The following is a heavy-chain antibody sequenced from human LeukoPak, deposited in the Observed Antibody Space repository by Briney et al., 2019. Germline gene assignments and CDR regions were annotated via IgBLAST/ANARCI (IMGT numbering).Heavy chain of an antibody. CDR1: GFTLSHYG. V-gene: IGHV3-33*01. D-gene: IGHD5-24*01. CDR3: VRGSGGDGYSYWGDY. J-gene: IGHJ4*02. Sequence: GGSLRLSCAASGFTLSHYGMHWVRQAPGMGLEWVAVIWFDGGKIHYPDSVKGRFTISRDNSKNTLYLQMDNLTADDTAVYYCVRGSGGDGYSYWGDYWGQATLVTVSP. CDR2: IWFDGGKI.